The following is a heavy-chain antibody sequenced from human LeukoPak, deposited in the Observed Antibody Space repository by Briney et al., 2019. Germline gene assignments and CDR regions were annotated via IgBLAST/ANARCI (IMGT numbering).Heavy chain of an antibody. Sequence: ASVKVSCKASGYTFTSYAMHWVRQAPGQRLEWMGWINAGNGNTKYSQKSQGRVTITRDTSASTAYMELSSLRSEDTAVYYCARGQNTPMVRGVIFDYWGQGTLVTVSS. CDR2: INAGNGNT. CDR1: GYTFTSYA. V-gene: IGHV1-3*01. CDR3: ARGQNTPMVRGVIFDY. J-gene: IGHJ4*02. D-gene: IGHD3-10*01.